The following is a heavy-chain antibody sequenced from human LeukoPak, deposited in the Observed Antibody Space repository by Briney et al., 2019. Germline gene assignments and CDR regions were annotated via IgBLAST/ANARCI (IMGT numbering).Heavy chain of an antibody. CDR1: GFALSSDA. V-gene: IGHV3-23*01. Sequence: GRSLRLSCAASGFALSSDAITWVGQAPGKGLEWVSVIGGSAGSTYHADSVTGRLTICRNNSKNTLYPQMTTLRGADMAVYYCQKGITAIRRHAFEIWGQGTMVTVSS. D-gene: IGHD2-21*02. CDR2: IGGSAGST. J-gene: IGHJ3*02. CDR3: QKGITAIRRHAFEI.